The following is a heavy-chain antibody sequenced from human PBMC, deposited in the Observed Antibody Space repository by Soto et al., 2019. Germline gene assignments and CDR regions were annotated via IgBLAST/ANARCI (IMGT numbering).Heavy chain of an antibody. D-gene: IGHD7-27*01. CDR3: VRVTGAESH. CDR2: IYNHGQI. V-gene: IGHV3-53*01. CDR1: GFIVSRSH. Sequence: EVQLVESGGGLTQPGGSLRLSCVVSGFIVSRSHMMWVRQAPGKGLEGVSVIYNHGQINYVDPVKGRFTIARDNSKNTIDLQMNSLKVEDTAVYYGVRVTGAESHWGQGSLVTVSS. J-gene: IGHJ4*02.